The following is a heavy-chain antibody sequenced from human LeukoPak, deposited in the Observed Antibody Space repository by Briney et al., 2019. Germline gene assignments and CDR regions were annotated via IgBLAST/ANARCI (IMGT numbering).Heavy chain of an antibody. CDR1: AGAFSSYA. Sequence: AAVQFSCKAAAGAFSSYAISWGRQAPGQGLEWMGGIIPIFGTANYAKKFQGRVTTTADESTSTAYMELSSLRSEETAVYCCARGGYSSSYGMDVWGKGTTVTVSS. CDR2: IIPIFGTA. J-gene: IGHJ6*04. V-gene: IGHV1-69*01. CDR3: ARGGYSSSYGMDV. D-gene: IGHD6-6*01.